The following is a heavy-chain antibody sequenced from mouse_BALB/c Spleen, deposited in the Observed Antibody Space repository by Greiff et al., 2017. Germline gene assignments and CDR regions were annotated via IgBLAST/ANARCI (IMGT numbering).Heavy chain of an antibody. Sequence: EVQLVESGGGLVKPGGSLKLSCAASGFTFSSYTMSWVRQTPEKRLEWVATISSGGSYTYYPDSVKGRFTISRDNAKNTLYLQMSSLKSEDTAMYYCTRDWVRGGYFDVWGAGTTVTVSS. V-gene: IGHV5-6-4*01. CDR2: ISSGGSYT. CDR1: GFTFSSYT. D-gene: IGHD2-14*01. CDR3: TRDWVRGGYFDV. J-gene: IGHJ1*01.